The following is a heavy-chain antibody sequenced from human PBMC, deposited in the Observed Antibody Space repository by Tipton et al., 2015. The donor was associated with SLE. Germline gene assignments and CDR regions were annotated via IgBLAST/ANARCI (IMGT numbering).Heavy chain of an antibody. CDR1: GGSFSDYY. CDR2: INHSGST. J-gene: IGHJ6*03. D-gene: IGHD6-19*01. CDR3: ARGLGAYSSGWRYYYYYMDV. V-gene: IGHV4-34*01. Sequence: TLSLTCAVYGGSFSDYYWSWIRQPPGKGLEWIGEINHSGSTNYNPSLKSRVTISEDTSKNQFSLKLSSVTAADTAVYYCARGLGAYSSGWRYYYYYMDVWGKGTTVTVSS.